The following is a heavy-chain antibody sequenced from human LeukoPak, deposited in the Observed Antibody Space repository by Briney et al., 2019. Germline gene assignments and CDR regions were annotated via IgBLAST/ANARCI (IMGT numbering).Heavy chain of an antibody. CDR1: GGTFSSYA. D-gene: IGHD2-15*01. CDR3: AGRYCSGGSRYRAFDI. J-gene: IGHJ3*02. Sequence: SAKVSCKASGGTFSSYAISWVRQAPGQGLEWMGRIIPILGIANYAQKFQGRVTITADKSTSTAYMELSSLRSEDTAVYYCAGRYCSGGSRYRAFDIWGQGTMVTVSS. CDR2: IIPILGIA. V-gene: IGHV1-69*04.